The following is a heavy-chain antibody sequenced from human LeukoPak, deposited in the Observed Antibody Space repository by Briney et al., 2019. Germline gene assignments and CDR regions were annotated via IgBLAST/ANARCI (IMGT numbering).Heavy chain of an antibody. V-gene: IGHV1-18*01. Sequence: ASVKVSCKASGYTFTSYGISWVRQAPGQGLEWMGWISAYNGNTNYAQKLQGRVTMTTDTSTSTAYMELRSLRSDDTAVYYCARGDYYGSGSYTLSTSDYWGQGTLITVSS. D-gene: IGHD3-10*01. CDR2: ISAYNGNT. CDR3: ARGDYYGSGSYTLSTSDY. J-gene: IGHJ4*02. CDR1: GYTFTSYG.